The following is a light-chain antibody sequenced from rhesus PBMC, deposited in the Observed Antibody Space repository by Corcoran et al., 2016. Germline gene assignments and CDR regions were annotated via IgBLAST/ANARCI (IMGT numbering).Light chain of an antibody. Sequence: DIQMTQSPSSLSASLGDTVTITCQASQGISSWLAWYQQTPGKAPKLLIYNASSLKDGVPSRFSGSGSGTNFTLTISSLQPEDFVTYYCLQYNSNPFTFGPGTKLDLK. CDR3: LQYNSNPFT. V-gene: IGKV1-22*01. CDR2: NAS. CDR1: QGISSW. J-gene: IGKJ3*01.